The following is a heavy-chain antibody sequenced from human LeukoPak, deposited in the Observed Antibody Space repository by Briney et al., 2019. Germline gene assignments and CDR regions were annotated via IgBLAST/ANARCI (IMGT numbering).Heavy chain of an antibody. V-gene: IGHV4-39*01. J-gene: IGHJ4*02. CDR3: ARQTGSGLFILP. D-gene: IGHD3/OR15-3a*01. CDR2: IYYRGNT. Sequence: SETLSLTCTVSGVSISSSNSYWGWIRQPPGTGLEWIGSIYYRGNTYYNASLKSQVSISIDTSKNQFSLRLTSVTAADTAVYYCARQTGSGLFILPGGQGTLVTVSS. CDR1: GVSISSSNSY.